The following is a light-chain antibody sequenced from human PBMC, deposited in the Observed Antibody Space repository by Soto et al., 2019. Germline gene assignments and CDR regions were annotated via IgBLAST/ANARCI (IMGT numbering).Light chain of an antibody. CDR2: EVS. CDR3: FSXTSSGTYX. Sequence: QSALTQPASVSGSPGQSITISCTGTSSDVGNYKYVSWYQQHPGKAPKLMIYEVSNRPSGVSNRFSGSKSGNTASLTISGLQAEDETDYYXFSXTSSGTYXFGTGXKVTVL. CDR1: SSDVGNYKY. V-gene: IGLV2-14*01. J-gene: IGLJ1*01.